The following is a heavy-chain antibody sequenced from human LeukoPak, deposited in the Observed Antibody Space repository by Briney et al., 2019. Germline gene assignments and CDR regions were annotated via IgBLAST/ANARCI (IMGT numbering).Heavy chain of an antibody. Sequence: GGSLRLSCAASGLIFSKAWMTWVRQAPGKGLEWVSVIYSGGSTDYADSVKGRFTISRDNSKNTLYLQMNSLRAEDTAVYYCAKLGPTVTALGEFDYWGQGTLVTVSS. CDR3: AKLGPTVTALGEFDY. CDR2: IYSGGST. CDR1: GLIFSKAW. D-gene: IGHD4-17*01. J-gene: IGHJ4*02. V-gene: IGHV3-53*01.